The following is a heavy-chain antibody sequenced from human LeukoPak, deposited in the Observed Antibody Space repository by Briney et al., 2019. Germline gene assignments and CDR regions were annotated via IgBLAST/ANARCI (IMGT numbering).Heavy chain of an antibody. D-gene: IGHD1-14*01. CDR3: ARGVEPLAANTLAY. V-gene: IGHV3-53*01. Sequence: PGGSLRLSGAASGFTVITNDMTWVRQAPGKELEWVSVLYSDGNTKYADSVQGRFTISRDNSKNTLYLEMNSLSPDDTAVYYCARGVEPLAANTLAYWGQGTLVTVSS. CDR2: LYSDGNT. CDR1: GFTVITND. J-gene: IGHJ4*02.